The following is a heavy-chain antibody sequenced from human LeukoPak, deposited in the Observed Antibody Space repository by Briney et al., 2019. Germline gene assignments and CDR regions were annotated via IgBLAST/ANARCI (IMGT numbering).Heavy chain of an antibody. D-gene: IGHD4-17*01. CDR2: IYWDADK. CDR1: GFSLTTSGVG. V-gene: IGHV2-5*02. Sequence: ASGPTLVNPTQTLTLTCTFSGFSLTTSGVGVGWIRQPPGKALEWLALIYWDADKRYSPSLNTRLTITKDTSKNQVVLIMTNMDPVDTATYYCAHRRYGDYPFDYWGQGTLVTVSS. CDR3: AHRRYGDYPFDY. J-gene: IGHJ4*02.